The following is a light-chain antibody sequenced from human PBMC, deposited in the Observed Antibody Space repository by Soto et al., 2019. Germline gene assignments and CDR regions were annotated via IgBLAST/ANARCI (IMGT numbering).Light chain of an antibody. CDR1: SSDLAIYNY. Sequence: QSALTQPASVSGSPGQSITVSFAGTSSDLAIYNYVSWYQQQPGKAPKLMIYQVTNRPSGVSNRFSGSRYGNTASLTISGLQAEDEADYYYRSYTENSHSVFGTGPQV. CDR3: RSYTENSHSV. CDR2: QVT. J-gene: IGLJ1*01. V-gene: IGLV2-14*01.